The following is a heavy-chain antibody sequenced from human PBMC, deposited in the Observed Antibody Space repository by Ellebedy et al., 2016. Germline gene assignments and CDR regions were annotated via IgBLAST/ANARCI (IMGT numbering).Heavy chain of an antibody. J-gene: IGHJ4*02. CDR3: ACSGSPTDIDY. CDR1: GGSVSSGSYY. Sequence: SETLSLTXTVSGGSVSSGSYYWSWIRQPPGKGLEWIGYIYYSGSTNYNPSLKSRVTISVDTSKNQFSLKLSSVTAADTAVYYCACSGSPTDIDYWGQGTLVTVSS. D-gene: IGHD1-26*01. V-gene: IGHV4-61*01. CDR2: IYYSGST.